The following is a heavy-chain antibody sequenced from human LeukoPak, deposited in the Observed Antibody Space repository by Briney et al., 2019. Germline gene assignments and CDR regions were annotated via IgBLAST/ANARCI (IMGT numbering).Heavy chain of an antibody. CDR2: ISGSGGST. D-gene: IGHD2-2*01. CDR3: AKDGIKYQLLSSGGGMDV. J-gene: IGHJ6*02. Sequence: GGSLRLSCAGSGFTFSTYWMSWVRQAPGKGLEWVSAISGSGGSTYYADSVKGRFTISRDNSKNTLYLQMNSLRAEDTAVYYCAKDGIKYQLLSSGGGMDVWGQGTTATVSS. V-gene: IGHV3-23*01. CDR1: GFTFSTYW.